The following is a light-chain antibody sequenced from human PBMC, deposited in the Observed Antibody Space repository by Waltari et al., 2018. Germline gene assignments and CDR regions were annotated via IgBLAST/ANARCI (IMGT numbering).Light chain of an antibody. Sequence: DIHLTQSPSTLSASVGDRVTITCRASQNIDTWLAWYQQKPGKAPKLLIYKASYLQSGVPSRFSGRGSGTEFTLTIDSLQPDDFATYHCQQYNSYSCGFGPGTTVD. CDR3: QQYNSYSCG. J-gene: IGKJ3*01. V-gene: IGKV1-5*03. CDR2: KAS. CDR1: QNIDTW.